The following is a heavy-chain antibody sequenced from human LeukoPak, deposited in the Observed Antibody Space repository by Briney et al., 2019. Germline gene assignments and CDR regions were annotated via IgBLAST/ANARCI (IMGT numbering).Heavy chain of an antibody. V-gene: IGHV4-4*02. D-gene: IGHD2-2*01. CDR2: IYHSGST. CDR1: GGSISSSNW. Sequence: SETLSLTCAVSGGSISSSNWWSWVRQPPGKGLEWIGEIYHSGSTNYNPSLKSRVTISVDTSKNQFSLKLSSVTAADTAVYYCARVVPAAMNLFDYWGQGTLVTVSS. J-gene: IGHJ4*02. CDR3: ARVVPAAMNLFDY.